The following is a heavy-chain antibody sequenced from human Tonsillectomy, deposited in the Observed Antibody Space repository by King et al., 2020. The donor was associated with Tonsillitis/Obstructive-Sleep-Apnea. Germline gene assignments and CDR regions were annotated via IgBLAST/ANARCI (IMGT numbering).Heavy chain of an antibody. D-gene: IGHD3-22*01. CDR1: GYTFTSYG. CDR3: ARDTHYYDSSGYYYEKGAFDI. Sequence: HVQLVESGAEVKKPGASVKVSCKASGYTFTSYGISWVRQAPGQGLEWMGWISAYNGNTNYAQKLQGRVTMTTDTSTSTAYMELRSLRSDDTAVYYCARDTHYYDSSGYYYEKGAFDIWGQGTMVTVSS. J-gene: IGHJ3*02. V-gene: IGHV1-18*01. CDR2: ISAYNGNT.